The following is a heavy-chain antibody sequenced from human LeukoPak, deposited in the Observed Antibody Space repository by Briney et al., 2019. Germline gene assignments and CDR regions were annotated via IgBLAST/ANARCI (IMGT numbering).Heavy chain of an antibody. J-gene: IGHJ4*02. D-gene: IGHD3-10*01. CDR1: GGSIRSGTDY. CDR3: ARDSNYYGSGSYTDY. Sequence: SETLSLTCSVSGGSIRSGTDYWSWVRQPAGKGLEWIGYIYHSGSTYYNPSLKSRVTISVDRSKNQFSLKLSSVTAADTAVYYCARDSNYYGSGSYTDYWGQGTLVTVSS. CDR2: IYHSGST. V-gene: IGHV4-61*10.